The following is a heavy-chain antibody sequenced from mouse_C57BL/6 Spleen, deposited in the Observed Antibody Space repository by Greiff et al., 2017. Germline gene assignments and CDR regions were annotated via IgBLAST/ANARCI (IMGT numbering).Heavy chain of an antibody. V-gene: IGHV1-66*01. J-gene: IGHJ4*01. CDR3: ARSATGRYYAMDY. D-gene: IGHD1-1*01. CDR1: GYSFTSYY. Sequence: QVQLQQSGPELVKPGASVKISCKASGYSFTSYYIHWVKQRPGQGLEWIGWIYPGSGNTKYNEKFKGKAKLTADTSSSTAYMQLSSLTSEDSAVYYCARSATGRYYAMDYWGQGTSVTVSS. CDR2: IYPGSGNT.